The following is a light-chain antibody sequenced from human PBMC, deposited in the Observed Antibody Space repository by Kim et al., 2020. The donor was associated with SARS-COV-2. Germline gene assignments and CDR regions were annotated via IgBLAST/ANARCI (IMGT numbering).Light chain of an antibody. CDR1: SLRSYY. CDR3: NSRDSSGNHYV. V-gene: IGLV3-19*01. J-gene: IGLJ1*01. CDR2: DKK. Sequence: SSELPQDPAVSVALGQTVRITCQGDSLRSYYTSWYQQKPGQAPVLVLYDKKNRPSGIPDRFSGSNSGNTASLTITGAQAEDEADYYCNSRDSSGNHYVFG.